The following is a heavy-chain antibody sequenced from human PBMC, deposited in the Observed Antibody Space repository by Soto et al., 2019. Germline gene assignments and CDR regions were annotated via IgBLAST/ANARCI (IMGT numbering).Heavy chain of an antibody. Sequence: GGSLRLSCAASGFTFSIYAMNWVRQAPGKGLVWVSHINSDGSTIVYADSVKGRFTISRDNAKNTLYLQMNSLRVEDTAVYYCARDRGYPDSFDIWGQGTMVTVSS. D-gene: IGHD3-10*01. CDR1: GFTFSIYA. CDR2: INSDGSTI. CDR3: ARDRGYPDSFDI. V-gene: IGHV3-74*01. J-gene: IGHJ3*02.